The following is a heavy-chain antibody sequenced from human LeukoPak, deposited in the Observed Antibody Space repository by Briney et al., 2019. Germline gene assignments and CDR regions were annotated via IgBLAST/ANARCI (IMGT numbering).Heavy chain of an antibody. D-gene: IGHD6-13*01. CDR3: VRGSSSYNRVFDY. CDR1: GFPFSTYW. J-gene: IGHJ4*02. CDR2: ITQYGSEK. V-gene: IGHV3-7*01. Sequence: RSGGSLRLSCAASGFPFSTYWMSWVRQAPGKGLEWVANITQYGSEKYYVDSVKGRFTISRDNAKNSLYLQMNSLRAEDTAVYYCVRGSSSYNRVFDYWGQGTLVTVSS.